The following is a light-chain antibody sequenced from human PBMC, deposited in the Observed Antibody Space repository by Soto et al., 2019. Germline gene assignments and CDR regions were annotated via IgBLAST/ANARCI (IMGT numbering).Light chain of an antibody. Sequence: QSVLTQPPSASGTPGQRVTISCSGSSSNIGSNYVYWYQQIPGTAPKLLIYRNNQRPSGVPDRFSGSKSGTSASLAISGLRSEDEADYYCAAWDDSLSGPWVFGGGTKVTVL. CDR1: SSNIGSNY. J-gene: IGLJ3*02. CDR2: RNN. V-gene: IGLV1-47*01. CDR3: AAWDDSLSGPWV.